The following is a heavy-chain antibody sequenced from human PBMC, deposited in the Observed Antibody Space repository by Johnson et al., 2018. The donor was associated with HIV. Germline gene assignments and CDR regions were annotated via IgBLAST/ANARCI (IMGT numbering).Heavy chain of an antibody. Sequence: QVQLVESGGGVVQPGRSLRLSCAASGFIFSDYSMSWIRQAPGRGLEWVSYISSSGRTIYYAASVKGRFTISRYNAKNSLYLQMNSLRFEDTALYYCTKDIGGHGKLDAFDIWGRGTMVTVSS. D-gene: IGHD3-10*01. CDR3: TKDIGGHGKLDAFDI. J-gene: IGHJ3*02. V-gene: IGHV3-11*01. CDR1: GFIFSDYS. CDR2: ISSSGRTI.